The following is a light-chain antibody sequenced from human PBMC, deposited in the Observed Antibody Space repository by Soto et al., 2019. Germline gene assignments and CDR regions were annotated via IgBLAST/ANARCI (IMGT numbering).Light chain of an antibody. CDR2: DAS. V-gene: IGKV3-11*01. CDR1: QSVSSY. Sequence: EIVLTQSPATLSLSPGERATLSCRASQSVSSYLAWYQQKPGQAPRLLIYDASNRATGIPARFSGSGSGTDFTLAISSLVPEDFAVYYCQQRSNLFGGGTKVDI. CDR3: QQRSNL. J-gene: IGKJ4*01.